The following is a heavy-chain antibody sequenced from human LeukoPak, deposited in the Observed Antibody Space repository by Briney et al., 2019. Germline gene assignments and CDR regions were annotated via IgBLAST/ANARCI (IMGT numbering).Heavy chain of an antibody. D-gene: IGHD2-2*01. CDR1: GVTFSGYY. CDR3: ASKTCSSTSCPCYFDY. V-gene: IGHV4-34*01. CDR2: INHSGST. Sequence: NPSETLSLTCAAYGVTFSGYYWSWLRQPPGKGLEWVGEINHSGSTNYNPSVKSRVTISVDTSKNQLSLKLSSVTAADTAVYYCASKTCSSTSCPCYFDYWGQGTLVTVSS. J-gene: IGHJ4*02.